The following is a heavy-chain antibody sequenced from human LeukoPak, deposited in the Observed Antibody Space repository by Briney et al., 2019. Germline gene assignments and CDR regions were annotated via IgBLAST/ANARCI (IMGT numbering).Heavy chain of an antibody. CDR3: AKDYCSSTSCYNNYFDY. CDR1: GFTFSSYG. CDR2: IRYDGSNK. Sequence: SGGSLRLSCAASGFTFSSYGTHWVRQAPGKGLEWAAFIRYDGSNKYYADSVKGRFTISRDNSKNTLYLQMNSLRAEDTAVYYCAKDYCSSTSCYNNYFDYWGQGTLVTVSS. D-gene: IGHD2-2*02. J-gene: IGHJ4*02. V-gene: IGHV3-30*02.